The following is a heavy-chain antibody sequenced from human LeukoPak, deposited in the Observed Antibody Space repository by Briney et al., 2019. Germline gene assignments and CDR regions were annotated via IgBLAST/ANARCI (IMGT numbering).Heavy chain of an antibody. Sequence: ASVKVSCKASGYTFTSYGISWVRQAPGQGPEWMGWISAYNGNTNYAQKLQGRVTMTTDTSTSTVYMELSSLRSEDTAVYYCARGGSSGYYNDYWGQGTLVTVSS. D-gene: IGHD6-19*01. J-gene: IGHJ4*02. CDR1: GYTFTSYG. V-gene: IGHV1-18*01. CDR3: ARGGSSGYYNDY. CDR2: ISAYNGNT.